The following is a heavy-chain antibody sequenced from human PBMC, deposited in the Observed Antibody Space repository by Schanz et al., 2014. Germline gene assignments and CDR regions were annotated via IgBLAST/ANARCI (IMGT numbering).Heavy chain of an antibody. D-gene: IGHD6-19*01. J-gene: IGHJ4*02. CDR1: GFTLSSKW. V-gene: IGHV3-74*01. Sequence: EVQLVESGGGLVQPGGSLRLSCAASGFTLSSKWMHWVRQAPGKGLEWVSRINPDESTTTYADSVKGRFTISRDNAKXXXYLQMNSLRAEDTAVYFCARDTAVAGTGPHFDYWGQGTLVTVSS. CDR2: INPDESTT. CDR3: ARDTAVAGTGPHFDY.